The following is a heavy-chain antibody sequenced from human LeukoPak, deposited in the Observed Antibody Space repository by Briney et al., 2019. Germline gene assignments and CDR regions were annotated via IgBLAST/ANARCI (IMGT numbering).Heavy chain of an antibody. D-gene: IGHD4-23*01. J-gene: IGHJ4*02. CDR3: ARDLRTPSDTNIAIDY. Sequence: GGSLRLSCAASGFTFSGYSMNWVRQAPGKGLEWVSSISSSSSYIYYYADSVRGRFTISRDNAKNTLYLQMNSLRAEDTAVYYCARDLRTPSDTNIAIDYWGQGTLVTVSS. CDR2: ISSSSSYI. V-gene: IGHV3-21*01. CDR1: GFTFSGYS.